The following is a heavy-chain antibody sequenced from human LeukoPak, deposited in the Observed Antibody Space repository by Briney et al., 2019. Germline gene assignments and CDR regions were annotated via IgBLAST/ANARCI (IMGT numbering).Heavy chain of an antibody. J-gene: IGHJ4*02. CDR2: IYDRGSA. CDR3: ARGGRTMVRGVRPFDY. V-gene: IGHV4-59*12. Sequence: SETLSLTCTVSGGSISSYYWNWIRQPPGKGLEWIGNIYDRGSADYNPSLKSRVTISVDTSKNQFSLKLSSVTAADTAVYYCARGGRTMVRGVRPFDYWGQGTLVTVSS. D-gene: IGHD3-10*01. CDR1: GGSISSYY.